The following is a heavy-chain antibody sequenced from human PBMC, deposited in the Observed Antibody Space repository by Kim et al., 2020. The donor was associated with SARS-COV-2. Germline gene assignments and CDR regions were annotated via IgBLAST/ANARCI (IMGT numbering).Heavy chain of an antibody. J-gene: IGHJ2*01. Sequence: RQSRVNISVDTFKNQFSLKLSSVTAADTAVYYCARHVVAVAASYWYFDLWGRGTLVTVSS. V-gene: IGHV4-59*08. D-gene: IGHD6-19*01. CDR3: ARHVVAVAASYWYFDL.